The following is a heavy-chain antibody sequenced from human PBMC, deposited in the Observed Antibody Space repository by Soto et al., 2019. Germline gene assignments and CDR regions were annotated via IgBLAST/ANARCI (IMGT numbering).Heavy chain of an antibody. CDR2: IYYSGST. Sequence: SETLSLTCTVSGGSISSYYWSWIRQPPGKGLEWIGYIYYSGSTNYNPSLKSRVTISVDTSKNQFSLKLSSVTAADTAVYYCARRGYCSTGNCYSEDYYSCMDVWGKGTTVTFSS. CDR1: GGSISSYY. J-gene: IGHJ6*03. V-gene: IGHV4-59*08. CDR3: ARRGYCSTGNCYSEDYYSCMDV. D-gene: IGHD2-15*01.